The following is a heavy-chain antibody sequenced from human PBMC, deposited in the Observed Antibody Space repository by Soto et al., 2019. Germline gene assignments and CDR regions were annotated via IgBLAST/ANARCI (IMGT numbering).Heavy chain of an antibody. V-gene: IGHV4-34*01. J-gene: IGHJ4*02. D-gene: IGHD6-19*01. CDR1: GGSFSGQY. CDR3: ARGGLLPDY. CDR2: ISHSGST. Sequence: SETLSLTCAVYGGSFSGQYLSWIRQPPGKGLEWIGEISHSGSTYYNPSLKSRVTISVDRSKNQFSLKLSSVTAADTAVYYCARGGLLPDYWGQGTLVTVSS.